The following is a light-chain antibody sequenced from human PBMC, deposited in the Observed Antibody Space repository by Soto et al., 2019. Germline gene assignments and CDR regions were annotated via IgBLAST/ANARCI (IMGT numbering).Light chain of an antibody. Sequence: EIGLTQSPGTLSLSPGERATLSCRASQSVSSSYLAWYQQKPGQAPRLLIYGASSRPTGIPDRFSGSGSGTNFTLTISRLAPEDSAVYSCQQYGRSPLTFGQGTKVDIK. J-gene: IGKJ1*01. V-gene: IGKV3-20*01. CDR1: QSVSSSY. CDR3: QQYGRSPLT. CDR2: GAS.